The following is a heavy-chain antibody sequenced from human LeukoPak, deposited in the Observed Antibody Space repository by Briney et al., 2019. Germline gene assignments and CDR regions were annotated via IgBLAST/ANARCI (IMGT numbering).Heavy chain of an antibody. Sequence: GGSLRLSCAASGFTFRTYAMTWVRQAPGKGLEWVSSISGSGATTYNADPLKDRFTISRDNSKNTLYLQMNSLRAEDTAVYYCARESTSSGYYYAPDYWGQGTLVTVS. D-gene: IGHD3-22*01. J-gene: IGHJ4*02. V-gene: IGHV3-23*01. CDR3: ARESTSSGYYYAPDY. CDR2: ISGSGATT. CDR1: GFTFRTYA.